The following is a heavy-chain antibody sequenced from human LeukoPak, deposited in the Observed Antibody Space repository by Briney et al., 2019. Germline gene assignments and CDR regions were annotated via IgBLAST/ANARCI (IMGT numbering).Heavy chain of an antibody. CDR1: GGSISSYY. Sequence: SETLSLTCTISGGSISSYYWSWIRQPPGKGLEWIGYIYYSGSTSYNPSLKSRVTILVDTSKNQFSLKLSSVTAADTAVYYCAGHSGSYLFDYWGQGTLVTVSS. J-gene: IGHJ4*02. CDR2: IYYSGST. CDR3: AGHSGSYLFDY. V-gene: IGHV4-59*08. D-gene: IGHD1-26*01.